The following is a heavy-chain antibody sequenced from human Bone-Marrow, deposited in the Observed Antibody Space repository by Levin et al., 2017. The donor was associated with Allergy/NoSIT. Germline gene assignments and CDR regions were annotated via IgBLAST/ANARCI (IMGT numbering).Heavy chain of an antibody. CDR3: ASAGRYDY. CDR1: GDSISSSNYY. Sequence: SETLSLTCTVSGDSISSSNYYWGWIRQPPGKGLEWIGSIYYSGNTYYNPSLKSRLTISVDTSKNQFSLKLRSVTAADTAVYYCASAGRYDYWGQGTLVTVSS. CDR2: IYYSGNT. V-gene: IGHV4-39*07. J-gene: IGHJ4*02.